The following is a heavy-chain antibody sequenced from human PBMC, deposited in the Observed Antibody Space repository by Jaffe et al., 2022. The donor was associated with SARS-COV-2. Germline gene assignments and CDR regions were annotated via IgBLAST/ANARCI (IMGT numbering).Heavy chain of an antibody. CDR3: WANGVPKRNLDDDYFDY. Sequence: QVQLVQSGAEVKKPGASVKVSCKASGYTFTSYDINWVRQATGQGLEWMGWMNPNSGNTGYAQKFQGRVTMTRNTSISTAYMELSSLRSEDTAVYYCWANGVPKRNLDDDYFDYWGQGTLVTVSS. CDR2: MNPNSGNT. J-gene: IGHJ4*02. V-gene: IGHV1-8*01. D-gene: IGHD2-8*01. CDR1: GYTFTSYD.